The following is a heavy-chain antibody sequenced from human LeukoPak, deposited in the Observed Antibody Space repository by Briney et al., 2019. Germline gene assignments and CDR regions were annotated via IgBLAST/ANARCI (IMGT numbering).Heavy chain of an antibody. D-gene: IGHD3-9*01. V-gene: IGHV1-69*04. CDR3: AREGPRFYDILTGYSHISNWFDP. CDR1: GGTFSSYA. J-gene: IGHJ5*02. CDR2: IIPILGIA. Sequence: SVKVSCKASGGTFSSYAISWVRQAPGQGLEWMGRIIPILGIANYAQKFQGRVTITADKSTSTAYMELSSLRSEDTAVYYCAREGPRFYDILTGYSHISNWFDPWGQGTLVTVSS.